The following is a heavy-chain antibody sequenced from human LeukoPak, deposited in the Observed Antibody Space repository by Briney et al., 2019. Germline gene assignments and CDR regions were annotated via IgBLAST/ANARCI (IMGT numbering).Heavy chain of an antibody. Sequence: GGSLRLSCAASGFTFSSYGMHWVRQAPGKGLEWVAFIRYDGSNKYYADSVKGRFTISRDNSKNTLYLQMNSLRAEDTAVYYCAKDRQANWGSFFDYWGQGTLVTVSS. CDR1: GFTFSSYG. CDR2: IRYDGSNK. D-gene: IGHD7-27*01. J-gene: IGHJ4*02. V-gene: IGHV3-30*02. CDR3: AKDRQANWGSFFDY.